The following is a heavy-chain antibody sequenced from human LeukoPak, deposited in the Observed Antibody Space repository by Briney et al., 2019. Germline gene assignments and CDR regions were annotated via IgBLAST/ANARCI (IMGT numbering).Heavy chain of an antibody. D-gene: IGHD3-16*01. J-gene: IGHJ3*02. CDR2: ISSSGSTI. Sequence: GGSLRLSCAASGFTFSSYEMNWVRQAPGKGLEWVSYISSSGSTIYYADSVKGRFTISRDNSKNTLYLQMNSLRAEDTAVYYSLGGPAFDIWGQGTMVTVSS. CDR1: GFTFSSYE. CDR3: LGGPAFDI. V-gene: IGHV3-48*03.